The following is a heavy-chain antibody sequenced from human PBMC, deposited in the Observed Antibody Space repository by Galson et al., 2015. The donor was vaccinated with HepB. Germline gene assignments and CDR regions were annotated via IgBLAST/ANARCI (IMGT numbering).Heavy chain of an antibody. V-gene: IGHV3-66*01. CDR2: IFSGNNT. CDR3: ARVPITAYCGYGGFDY. CDR1: GFTVSNKY. D-gene: IGHD5-12*01. Sequence: SLRLSCAASGFTVSNKYMSWVRQAPGKGLEWVSVIFSGNNTYYADSVKGRFIISRDNSKNTLYLQMNSLRAEETAVYYCARVPITAYCGYGGFDYWGQGTVFTVSS. J-gene: IGHJ4*02.